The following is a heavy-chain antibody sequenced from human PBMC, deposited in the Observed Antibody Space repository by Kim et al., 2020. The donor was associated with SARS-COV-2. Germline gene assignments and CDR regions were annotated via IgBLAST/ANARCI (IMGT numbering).Heavy chain of an antibody. J-gene: IGHJ3*02. V-gene: IGHV5-10-1*01. Sequence: GESLKISCKGSGYSFTSYWISWVRQMPGKGLEWMGRIDPSDSYTNYSPSFQGHVTISADKSISTAYLQWSSLKASDTAMYYCARIWGSIKALDAFDIWGQGTMVTVSS. D-gene: IGHD3-16*01. CDR1: GYSFTSYW. CDR2: IDPSDSYT. CDR3: ARIWGSIKALDAFDI.